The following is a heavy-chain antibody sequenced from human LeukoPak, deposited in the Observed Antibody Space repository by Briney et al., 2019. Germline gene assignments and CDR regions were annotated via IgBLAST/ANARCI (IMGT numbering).Heavy chain of an antibody. J-gene: IGHJ4*02. V-gene: IGHV4-30-4*01. Sequence: SETLSLTCTVSGGSISSGDYYWSWIRQPPGKGLERIGYIYYSGSTYYNPSLKSRVTISVDTSKNQFSLKLSSVTAADTAVYYCASNYYDSSGYIDYWGQGTLVTVSS. CDR3: ASNYYDSSGYIDY. CDR2: IYYSGST. CDR1: GGSISSGDYY. D-gene: IGHD3-22*01.